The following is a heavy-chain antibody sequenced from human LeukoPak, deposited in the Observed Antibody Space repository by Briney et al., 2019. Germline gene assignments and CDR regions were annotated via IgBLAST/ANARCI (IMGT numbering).Heavy chain of an antibody. D-gene: IGHD7-27*01. CDR3: ARSLGLGFFDY. Sequence: ASVKVSCKASGYTFTGFYLHWVRQAPGQGLEWMGWITPNSGGTDYALKFQGRVTMTRDTSISTAYMELTGLRSDDTAVYYCARSLGLGFFDYWGQGTLVTVSS. CDR2: ITPNSGGT. CDR1: GYTFTGFY. V-gene: IGHV1-2*02. J-gene: IGHJ4*02.